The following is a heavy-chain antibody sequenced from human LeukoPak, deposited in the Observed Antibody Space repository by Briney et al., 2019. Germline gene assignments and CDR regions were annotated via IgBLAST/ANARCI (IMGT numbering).Heavy chain of an antibody. V-gene: IGHV3-23*01. CDR3: AKEEEEQSVFT. Sequence: GGSLRLSCAASGFTFSSYAMSWVRPAPGRGREGVSAISGSGGSTYYADSVKGRFTISRDNSKNTLYLQMNSLRAEDTAVYDCAKEEEEQSVFTWGQGTLVTVSS. CDR2: ISGSGGST. CDR1: GFTFSSYA. J-gene: IGHJ5*02. D-gene: IGHD6-19*01.